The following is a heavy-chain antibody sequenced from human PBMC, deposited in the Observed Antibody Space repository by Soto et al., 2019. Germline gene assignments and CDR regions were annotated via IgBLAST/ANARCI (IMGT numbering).Heavy chain of an antibody. J-gene: IGHJ6*02. CDR1: GDSSSSGNNY. CDR3: ARVPSPFDYYYAMDV. D-gene: IGHD3-16*01. CDR2: IFSSGTT. Sequence: SETLSLTCTVSGDSSSSGNNYWSWIRQAPGKGLEWIGYIFSSGTTYYNPSLKSRLTMSLDTSQNQFSLRLASVTDADSAVYYCARVPSPFDYYYAMDVWGQGTTVTVSS. V-gene: IGHV4-30-4*01.